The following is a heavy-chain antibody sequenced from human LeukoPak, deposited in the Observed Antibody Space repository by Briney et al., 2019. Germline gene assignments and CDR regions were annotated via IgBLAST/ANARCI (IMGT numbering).Heavy chain of an antibody. CDR1: GGSISSGSYY. J-gene: IGHJ4*02. CDR2: IYTSGST. V-gene: IGHV4-61*02. D-gene: IGHD3-3*01. Sequence: SETLSLTCTVSGGSISSGSYYWSWIRQPAGKGLEWIGRIYTSGSTNYNPSLKSRVTISVDTSKNQFSLKLSSVTAADTAVYYCARASRDYDFWSGYYLDYWGQGTLVTVSS. CDR3: ARASRDYDFWSGYYLDY.